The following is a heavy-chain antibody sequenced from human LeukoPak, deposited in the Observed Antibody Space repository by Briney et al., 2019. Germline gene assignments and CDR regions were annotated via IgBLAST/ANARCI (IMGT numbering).Heavy chain of an antibody. CDR2: IIPIFGTA. CDR1: GGTFSSYA. J-gene: IGHJ5*02. D-gene: IGHD5/OR15-5a*01. V-gene: IGHV1-69*13. Sequence: GASVKVSCKASGGTFSSYAISWVRQAPGQGLEWMGGIIPIFGTANYAQKFQGRVTITADESTSTAYMELSSLRSEDTAVYYCARDPSTRGWFDPRGQGTLVTVSS. CDR3: ARDPSTRGWFDP.